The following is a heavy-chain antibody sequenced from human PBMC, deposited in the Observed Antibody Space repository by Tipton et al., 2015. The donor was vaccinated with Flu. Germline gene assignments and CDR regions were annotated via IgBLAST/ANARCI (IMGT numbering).Heavy chain of an antibody. Sequence: TLSLTCAVSDYSISSGYYWGWIRQPPGKGLEWIGSIHHSGDAYYIPSLKSRVSLSVDTSKNQFSLKVTSVTAADTAVYFCARGPPVVYGDFEDWGQGTLVTVSS. CDR2: IHHSGDA. D-gene: IGHD4-17*01. CDR3: ARGPPVVYGDFED. V-gene: IGHV4-38-2*01. J-gene: IGHJ4*02. CDR1: DYSISSGYY.